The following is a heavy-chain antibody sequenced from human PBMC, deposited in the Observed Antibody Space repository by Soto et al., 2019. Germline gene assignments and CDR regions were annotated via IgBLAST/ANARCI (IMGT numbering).Heavy chain of an antibody. CDR2: IIPIFGTA. V-gene: IGHV1-69*06. CDR3: ARDRAGYYYYGMGV. Sequence: SVKVSCKASGGTFSSYAISWVRQAPGQGLEWMGGIIPIFGTANYAQKFQGRVTITADKSTSTAYMELSSLRSADTAVYYCARDRAGYYYYGMGVWGRGTRVAVSS. D-gene: IGHD6-25*01. CDR1: GGTFSSYA. J-gene: IGHJ6*02.